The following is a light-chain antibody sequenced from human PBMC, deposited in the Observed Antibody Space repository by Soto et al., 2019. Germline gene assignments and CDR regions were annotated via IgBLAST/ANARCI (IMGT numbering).Light chain of an antibody. CDR2: DVS. CDR3: SSYTTSNTRQIV. V-gene: IGLV2-14*03. Sequence: QSVLTQPASVSGSPGQSITISCTGTSSDVGGYNYVSWYQHHPGKAPKLMIYDVSNRPSGVSNRFSGSKSGNTASLTISGLQPEDDADYYCSSYTTSNTRQIVLGTGTKVTVL. CDR1: SSDVGGYNY. J-gene: IGLJ1*01.